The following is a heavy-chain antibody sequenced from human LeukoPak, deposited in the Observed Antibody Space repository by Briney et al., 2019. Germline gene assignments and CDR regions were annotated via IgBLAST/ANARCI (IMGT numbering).Heavy chain of an antibody. Sequence: PGGSLRLSCAASGFTFRSYSMNWVRQAPGKGLEWVSSISSSSSYIYYADSAKGRFTISRDNAKNSLYLQMNSLRAEDTAVYYCARGAAVAAPPSDYWGQGTLVTVSS. CDR3: ARGAAVAAPPSDY. CDR1: GFTFRSYS. D-gene: IGHD6-19*01. V-gene: IGHV3-21*01. CDR2: ISSSSSYI. J-gene: IGHJ4*02.